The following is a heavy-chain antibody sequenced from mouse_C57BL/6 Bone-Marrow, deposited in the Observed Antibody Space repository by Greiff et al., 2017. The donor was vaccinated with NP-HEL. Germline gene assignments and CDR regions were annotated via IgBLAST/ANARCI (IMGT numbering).Heavy chain of an antibody. Sequence: QVQLKESGAELMKPGASVKLSCKATGYTFTGYWIEWVKQRPGHGLEWIGEILPGSGSTNYNVKFKGKATFTADTSSNTAYMQLSSLTTEDSAIYYCARSKSNYYGSSYYAMDYWGQGTSVTVSS. CDR2: ILPGSGST. CDR1: GYTFTGYW. V-gene: IGHV1-9*01. J-gene: IGHJ4*01. D-gene: IGHD1-1*01. CDR3: ARSKSNYYGSSYYAMDY.